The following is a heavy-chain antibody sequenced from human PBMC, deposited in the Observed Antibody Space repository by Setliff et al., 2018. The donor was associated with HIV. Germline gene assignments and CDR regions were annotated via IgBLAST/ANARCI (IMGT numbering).Heavy chain of an antibody. V-gene: IGHV3-74*01. J-gene: IGHJ4*02. Sequence: GGSLRLSCVVSGFTFSSYWMHWVRQAPGKGLVWVSRIHSDGSTTSYADSVKGRFIISRDNAKNTLYLQMNSLRAEDTAVYYCARGKIVVVPAAMRPFDYWGQGTLVTVSS. CDR1: GFTFSSYW. CDR3: ARGKIVVVPAAMRPFDY. CDR2: IHSDGSTT. D-gene: IGHD2-2*01.